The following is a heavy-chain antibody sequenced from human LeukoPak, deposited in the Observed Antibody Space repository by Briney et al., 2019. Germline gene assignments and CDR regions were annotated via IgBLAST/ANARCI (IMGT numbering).Heavy chain of an antibody. V-gene: IGHV3-23*01. CDR3: AKDRGSQLWQPGGAFDI. Sequence: GVSLRLSCAASGFTFSSYAMSWVRQAPGKGLEWVSAIRGSGGNTYYADSVKGRFTISRDNSKNTLYLQMKSLRAEEKAVYYRAKDRGSQLWQPGGAFDIWGQGTMVTVSS. CDR1: GFTFSSYA. J-gene: IGHJ3*02. D-gene: IGHD5-18*01. CDR2: IRGSGGNT.